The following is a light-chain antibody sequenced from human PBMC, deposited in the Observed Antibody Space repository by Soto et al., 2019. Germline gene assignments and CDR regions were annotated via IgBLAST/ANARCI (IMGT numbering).Light chain of an antibody. J-gene: IGKJ1*01. CDR3: LQDYSYPRT. CDR1: QGIRND. V-gene: IGKV1-6*01. CDR2: AAS. Sequence: AIQMTQSPSSLSASVGDRVTITCRASQGIRNDLGWYQQKPGKAPKLLIFAASTLQSGVPSRFSGSGSGTDFTLNVSSLQPEDFATYYCLQDYSYPRTFGQGTQVEIK.